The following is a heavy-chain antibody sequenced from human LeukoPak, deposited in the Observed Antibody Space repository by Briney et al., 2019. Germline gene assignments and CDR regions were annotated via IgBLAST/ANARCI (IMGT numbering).Heavy chain of an antibody. D-gene: IGHD3-10*01. V-gene: IGHV3-48*04. Sequence: GGSLRLSCAASGFTFNTFSMNWVRQAPGKGPEWVSYISSSGTTTYYADSVKGRFTISRDNAKNSLCLQMNSLRAEDTAVYYCVRRGLIETEYLERWGQGTLVTVSS. CDR1: GFTFNTFS. CDR3: VRRGLIETEYLER. J-gene: IGHJ1*01. CDR2: ISSSGTTT.